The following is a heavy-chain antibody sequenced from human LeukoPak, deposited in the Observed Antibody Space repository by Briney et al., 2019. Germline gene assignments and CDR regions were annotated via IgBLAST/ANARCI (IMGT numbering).Heavy chain of an antibody. V-gene: IGHV3-30*02. Sequence: GGSLRLFCAASGFTFSNSGIHWVRQAPGKGLEWMAFIQTDGNPEYYADSVRGRFTISRDNSKKTCYLQVDSVRVEDTAVYYCAREMSTEIIGGMDVRGQGTTVTVTS. CDR2: IQTDGNPE. J-gene: IGHJ6*02. D-gene: IGHD2-8*02. CDR3: AREMSTEIIGGMDV. CDR1: GFTFSNSG.